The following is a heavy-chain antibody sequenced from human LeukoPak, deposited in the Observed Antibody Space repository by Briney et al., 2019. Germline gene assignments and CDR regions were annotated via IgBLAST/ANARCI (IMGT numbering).Heavy chain of an antibody. Sequence: GGSLRLSCAASGFTFSDYMMNWVRQAPGKGLEWVSYISSTSTTIYYADSVKGRFTISRDNAKKSLFLQMNSLRDEDTAVYYCERLRGSGGFYYFDSWGQGTLVTVSS. CDR3: ERLRGSGGFYYFDS. J-gene: IGHJ4*02. CDR2: ISSTSTTI. D-gene: IGHD5-12*01. CDR1: GFTFSDYM. V-gene: IGHV3-48*02.